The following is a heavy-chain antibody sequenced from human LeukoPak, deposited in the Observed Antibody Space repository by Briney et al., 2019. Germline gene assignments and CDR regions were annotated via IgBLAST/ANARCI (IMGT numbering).Heavy chain of an antibody. CDR2: IYHSGST. CDR1: GGSFSGSY. D-gene: IGHD5-18*01. J-gene: IGHJ6*03. Sequence: SETLFLTCAVYGGSFSGSYWSWIRQPPGKGLEWIGEIYHSGSTNYNPSLKSRVTISVDKSKNQFSLKLSSVTAADTAVYYCARTTEGGYTYGYFYYYYMDVWGKGTTVTISS. V-gene: IGHV4-34*01. CDR3: ARTTEGGYTYGYFYYYYMDV.